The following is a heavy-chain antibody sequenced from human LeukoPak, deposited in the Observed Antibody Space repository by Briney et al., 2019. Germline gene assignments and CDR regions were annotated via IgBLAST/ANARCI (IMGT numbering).Heavy chain of an antibody. V-gene: IGHV3-23*01. J-gene: IGHJ4*02. Sequence: ISGSCRSTYYADSVKGGFTISRENSKKRLYLQMNSLRAEDTAVYYCAKAYYDSTGYYGYWGQGTLVTVSS. CDR3: AKAYYDSTGYYGY. D-gene: IGHD3-22*01. CDR2: ISGSCRST.